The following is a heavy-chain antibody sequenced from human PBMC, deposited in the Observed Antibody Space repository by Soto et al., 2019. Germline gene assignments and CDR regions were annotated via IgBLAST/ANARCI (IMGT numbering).Heavy chain of an antibody. D-gene: IGHD3-3*01. Sequence: GGFLRLSCAASGFTFNTYAMSWVRQAPGKGLEWVAVIVGDASGIDYADSVKGRFTISRDNSKNTLYLQMTSLRVEDTATYFCAKDLRPDGRYDLDYWGQGTLVTVSS. CDR2: IVGDASGI. CDR1: GFTFNTYA. J-gene: IGHJ4*02. CDR3: AKDLRPDGRYDLDY. V-gene: IGHV3-23*01.